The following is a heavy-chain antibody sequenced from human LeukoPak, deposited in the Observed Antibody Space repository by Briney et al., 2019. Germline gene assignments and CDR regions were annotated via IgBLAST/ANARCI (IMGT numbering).Heavy chain of an antibody. CDR2: ISYDGSNK. CDR1: GFTFCSYA. J-gene: IGHJ4*02. V-gene: IGHV3-30-3*01. Sequence: GGSLRLSCAASGFTFCSYAMHWVRQAPGKGLEWVAVISYDGSNKYYADSVKGRFTISRDNSKNTLYLQMNSLRAEDTAVYYCARDPGRGAYFDYWGQGTLVTVSS. D-gene: IGHD4/OR15-4a*01. CDR3: ARDPGRGAYFDY.